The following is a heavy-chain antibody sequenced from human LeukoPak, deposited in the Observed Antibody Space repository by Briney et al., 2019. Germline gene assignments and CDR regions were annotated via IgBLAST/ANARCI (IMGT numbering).Heavy chain of an antibody. D-gene: IGHD1-26*01. Sequence: ASVKVSCKTSGYTFTTTYINWVRQAPGQGLEWMGWVSAYNGKTSYAKKFQGRVTMTIDTSTTTAYMDLTSLTFDDTAVYYCARGGTYYPCIDYWGQGTLVTVSS. V-gene: IGHV1-18*01. CDR1: GYTFTTTY. J-gene: IGHJ4*02. CDR2: VSAYNGKT. CDR3: ARGGTYYPCIDY.